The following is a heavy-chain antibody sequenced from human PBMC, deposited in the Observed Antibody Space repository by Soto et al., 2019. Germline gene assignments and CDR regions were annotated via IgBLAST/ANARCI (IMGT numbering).Heavy chain of an antibody. D-gene: IGHD3-10*01. CDR3: ARGVRD. Sequence: QVQLQESGPGLVKPSQTLSLTCTVSGGSISSGGYHWSWIRQHPGKGLEWIGYIYYSGTSYNPSRKIRVTISVDTSKNQFSLKLSSVTAADTAVYFCARGVRDWGQGTLVTVSS. V-gene: IGHV4-31*02. CDR1: GGSISSGGYH. CDR2: IYYSGT. J-gene: IGHJ4*02.